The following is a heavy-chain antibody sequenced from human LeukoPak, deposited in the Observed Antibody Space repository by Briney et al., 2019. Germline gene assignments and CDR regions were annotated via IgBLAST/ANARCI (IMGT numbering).Heavy chain of an antibody. Sequence: GGSLRLSCAASGFTFSSYTMSWVRQAPGKGLEWVSAISGSGGSTYYADSVKGRFTISRDNSKNTLYLQMNSLRAEDTAVYYCAKVAYDILTGYYKEYYYGMDVWGQGTTVTVSS. CDR1: GFTFSSYT. D-gene: IGHD3-9*01. J-gene: IGHJ6*02. CDR2: ISGSGGST. CDR3: AKVAYDILTGYYKEYYYGMDV. V-gene: IGHV3-23*01.